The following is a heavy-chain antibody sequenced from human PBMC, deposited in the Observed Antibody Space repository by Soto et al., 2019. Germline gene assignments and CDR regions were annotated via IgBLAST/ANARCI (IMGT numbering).Heavy chain of an antibody. CDR2: IWFDGSNE. D-gene: IGHD2-8*01. CDR3: ARYGYCADGVCNYYFDF. Sequence: QVQLVESWGGVVQPGSSLRLSCAASGFTFSDYVIHWFRQAPGKGLEWVAVIWFDGSNEYYADSVKGRFSISRDNSKNTVYLQMNSLSVEDTALYYCARYGYCADGVCNYYFDFWGQGTLVTVSS. CDR1: GFTFSDYV. V-gene: IGHV3-33*01. J-gene: IGHJ4*02.